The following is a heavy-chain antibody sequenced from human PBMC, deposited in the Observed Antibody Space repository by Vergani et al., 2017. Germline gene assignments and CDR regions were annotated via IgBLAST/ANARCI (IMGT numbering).Heavy chain of an antibody. V-gene: IGHV3-15*07. CDR3: TTDPRYCGDGACYWLRDHHYYGMDG. D-gene: IGHD2-21*01. CDR2: IKSTFDRGTT. J-gene: IGHJ6*02. Sequence: EVQLVESGGGIVQPGGSLRLSCVASGFSFRNAWMNWVRRTPGKGLEWVGRIKSTFDRGTTDYAAAVKGRFTISRDDSKNTLFLQMNGLKTEDIGVYYCTTDPRYCGDGACYWLRDHHYYGMDGWGQGTTVTVSS. CDR1: GFSFRNAW.